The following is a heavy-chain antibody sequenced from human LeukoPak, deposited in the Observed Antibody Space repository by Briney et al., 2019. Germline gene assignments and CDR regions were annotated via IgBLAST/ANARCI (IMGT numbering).Heavy chain of an antibody. CDR1: GFSFSDRY. J-gene: IGHJ3*02. CDR2: ISHSSGTM. V-gene: IGHV3-11*04. D-gene: IGHD3-10*01. CDR3: ARDRYYGSGSYNHAFDI. Sequence: GQSLRLSCTAAGFSFSDRYMTWIRQAPGKGLEWIAYISHSSGTMYYADSVKGRFTISRDNARNSLYLQMNSLRAEDTAVYYCARDRYYGSGSYNHAFDIWGQGTMVTVSS.